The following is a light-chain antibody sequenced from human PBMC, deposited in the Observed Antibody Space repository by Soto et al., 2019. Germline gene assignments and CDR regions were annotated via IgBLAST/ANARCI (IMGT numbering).Light chain of an antibody. J-gene: IGKJ1*01. CDR3: EHSKSYSEA. Sequence: DIQMTQSPSTLSGSVGDRVTITCRASQTISSWLAWYQQKPGKAPKLLIYKASTLKSGVPSRFSGSGSGTEFSLTISSLQHDEFGTYYCEHSKSYSEAFGQRTKVDIK. V-gene: IGKV1-5*03. CDR1: QTISSW. CDR2: KAS.